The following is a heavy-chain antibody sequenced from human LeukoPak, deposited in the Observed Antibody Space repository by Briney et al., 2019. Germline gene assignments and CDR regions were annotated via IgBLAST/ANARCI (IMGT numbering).Heavy chain of an antibody. CDR2: MNPYSANT. V-gene: IGHV1-8*03. Sequence: ASVTVSCKASGYTFTNYDIHWVRQATGQGLEWMGWMNPYSANTGYAQTFQGRITITRNTSISTAYMELSNLKSEDTAVYYCATLKRSIAARHYYYYYMDVWGKGTTVTVSS. CDR3: ATLKRSIAARHYYYYYMDV. J-gene: IGHJ6*03. CDR1: GYTFTNYD. D-gene: IGHD6-6*01.